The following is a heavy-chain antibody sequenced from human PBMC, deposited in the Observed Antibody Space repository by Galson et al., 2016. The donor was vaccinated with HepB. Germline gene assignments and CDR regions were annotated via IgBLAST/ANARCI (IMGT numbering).Heavy chain of an antibody. CDR3: AIIAGTYYFDS. D-gene: IGHD2-21*01. Sequence: SLRLSCAASGFTFSSYGMHWVRQAPGKGLEWVAVIWYDGSNKYYADSVKGRFTISRDNSKNTLDLQMNNLRAEDTAVYHCAIIAGTYYFDSWGQGTLVTVSS. J-gene: IGHJ4*02. V-gene: IGHV3-33*01. CDR1: GFTFSSYG. CDR2: IWYDGSNK.